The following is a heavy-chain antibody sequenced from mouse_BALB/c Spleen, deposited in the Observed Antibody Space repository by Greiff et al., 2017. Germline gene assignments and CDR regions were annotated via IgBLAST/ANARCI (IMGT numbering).Heavy chain of an antibody. Sequence: VQLQQPGAELVKPGASVKLSCKASGYTFTSYWMHWVKQRPGQGLEWIGEINPSNGRTNYNEKFKSKATLTVDKSSSTAYMQLSSLTSEDSAVYYCARDHGGFAYWGQGTRVTVSA. CDR2: INPSNGRT. V-gene: IGHV1S81*02. CDR3: ARDHGGFAY. J-gene: IGHJ3*01. CDR1: GYTFTSYW.